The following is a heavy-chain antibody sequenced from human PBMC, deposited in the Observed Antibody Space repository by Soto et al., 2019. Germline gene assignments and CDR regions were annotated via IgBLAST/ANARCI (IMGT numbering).Heavy chain of an antibody. V-gene: IGHV1-69*13. Sequence: SVKVSCKASGGTFSSYAISWVRQAPGQGLEWMGGIIPIFGTANYAQKFQGRVTITADESTSTAYMELSSLRSEDTAVYYCARGDYVWGSYPKFRGSYGMDVWGQGTTVTV. D-gene: IGHD3-16*02. J-gene: IGHJ6*02. CDR3: ARGDYVWGSYPKFRGSYGMDV. CDR1: GGTFSSYA. CDR2: IIPIFGTA.